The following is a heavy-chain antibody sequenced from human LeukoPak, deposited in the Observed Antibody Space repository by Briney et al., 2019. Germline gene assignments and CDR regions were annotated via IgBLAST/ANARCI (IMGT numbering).Heavy chain of an antibody. V-gene: IGHV3-23*01. CDR2: ISASGGDT. CDR1: GFSFSTYS. J-gene: IGHJ5*02. Sequence: GGSLRLSCAASGFSFSTYSFSWVRQAPGKGLEWVSGISASGGDTFYADSVKGRFTIPRDNSKNTLSLQMNSLRVEDTAMYYCAKDVRRCNGGCTWGQGTLVTVSS. D-gene: IGHD2-15*01. CDR3: AKDVRRCNGGCT.